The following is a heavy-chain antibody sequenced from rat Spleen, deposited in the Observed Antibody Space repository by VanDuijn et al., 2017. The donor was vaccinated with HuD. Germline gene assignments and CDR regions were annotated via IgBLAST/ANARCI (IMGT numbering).Heavy chain of an antibody. D-gene: IGHD1-12*02. V-gene: IGHV3-3*01. CDR1: GYSIKSSYR. CDR3: ARSDGTHYYLPFAD. CDR2: INSAGST. J-gene: IGHJ3*01. Sequence: EVQLQESGPGLVKPSQSLSLTCSVTGYSIKSSYRWNWIRKFPGNKLEWMGYINSAGSTNCNPSLKSRISISRDTSKNQFFLQVDSVSTEDTATYYCARSDGTHYYLPFADWGQGTLVTVSS.